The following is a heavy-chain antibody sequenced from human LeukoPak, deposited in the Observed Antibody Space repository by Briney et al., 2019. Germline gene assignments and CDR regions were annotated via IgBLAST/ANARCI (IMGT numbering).Heavy chain of an antibody. D-gene: IGHD2-2*01. V-gene: IGHV3-21*01. J-gene: IGHJ4*02. CDR3: ARVPAAAYYFDY. CDR1: GFTFSSYS. CDR2: ISSSGSYI. Sequence: PGGSLRLSCAASGFTFSSYSMNWVRQAPGKGLEWVSSISSSGSYIYYADSVKGRFTISRDNAKHSLYLQMNSLRAEDTAVYYCARVPAAAYYFDYWGQGTLVTVPS.